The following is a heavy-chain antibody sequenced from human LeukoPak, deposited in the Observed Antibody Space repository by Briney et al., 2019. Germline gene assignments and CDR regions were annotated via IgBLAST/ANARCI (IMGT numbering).Heavy chain of an antibody. J-gene: IGHJ4*02. Sequence: GGSLRLSCAASGFTFSSYAMSWVRQAPGKGLEWVSAISGSGGSTYYADSVKGRITISRDNSKNTLYLQMNSLRAEDTAVYYCAKDLQYSGYDSSFDYWGQGTLVTVSS. D-gene: IGHD5-12*01. CDR2: ISGSGGST. V-gene: IGHV3-23*01. CDR1: GFTFSSYA. CDR3: AKDLQYSGYDSSFDY.